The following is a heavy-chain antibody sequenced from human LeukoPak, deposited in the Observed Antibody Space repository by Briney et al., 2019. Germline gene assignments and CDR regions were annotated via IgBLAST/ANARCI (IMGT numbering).Heavy chain of an antibody. CDR2: IIPIFGTA. J-gene: IGHJ4*02. Sequence: SVKVSCKASGGTFSSYAISWVRQAPGQGLEWMGGIIPIFGTANYAQKFQGRVTITADESTSTAYMELSSLRSEDTAVYYCAQQRTTYCSSTSCYYDYWGQGTLVTVSS. D-gene: IGHD2-2*01. V-gene: IGHV1-69*13. CDR3: AQQRTTYCSSTSCYYDY. CDR1: GGTFSSYA.